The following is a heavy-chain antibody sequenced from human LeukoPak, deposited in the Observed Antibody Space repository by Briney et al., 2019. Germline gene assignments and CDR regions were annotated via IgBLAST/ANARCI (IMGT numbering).Heavy chain of an antibody. Sequence: ASVKVSCKASGYTFTSYYMHWVRQAPGQGLEWMGIINPSGGSTSYAQKFQGRITMTRDTSTSTVYMELSSLRSEDTAVYYCARDRGPTVTADYWGQGTLVTVSS. V-gene: IGHV1-46*01. D-gene: IGHD4-17*01. CDR1: GYTFTSYY. CDR3: ARDRGPTVTADY. CDR2: INPSGGST. J-gene: IGHJ4*02.